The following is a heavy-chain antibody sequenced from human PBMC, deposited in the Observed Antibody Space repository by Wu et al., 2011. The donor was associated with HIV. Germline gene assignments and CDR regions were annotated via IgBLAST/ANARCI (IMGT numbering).Heavy chain of an antibody. CDR3: ARDGAADHITSYFDY. J-gene: IGHJ4*01. V-gene: IGHV1-2*02. Sequence: QVQLVQTGAEVKKPGASVKVSCKASGYTFSGYYIHWVRQAPGEGLEWMGWVDPNSGGTHYAQKFQGRVTMTRDTSISTAYMELSRLRSDDTAVYYCARDGAADHITSYFDYWGPGTLVIVSS. CDR1: GYTFSGYY. D-gene: IGHD1-20*01. CDR2: VDPNSGGT.